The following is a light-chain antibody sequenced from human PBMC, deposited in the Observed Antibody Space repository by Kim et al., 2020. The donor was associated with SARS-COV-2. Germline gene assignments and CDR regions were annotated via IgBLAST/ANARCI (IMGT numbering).Light chain of an antibody. Sequence: VSPVHTATITCSGDKLGDKYVCWYQQNTGQSPVVVIYQDRKRPSGIPERFSGSNSGNTATLTISGTQAMDEADYYCQAWDSSTVLFGGGTQLTVL. CDR1: KLGDKY. CDR3: QAWDSSTVL. J-gene: IGLJ3*02. V-gene: IGLV3-1*01. CDR2: QDR.